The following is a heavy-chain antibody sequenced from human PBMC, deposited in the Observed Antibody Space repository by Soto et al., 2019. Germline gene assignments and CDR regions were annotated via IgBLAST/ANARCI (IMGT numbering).Heavy chain of an antibody. CDR1: GFTVSSNY. CDR3: AARRDGYERAPMDV. CDR2: IYSGGST. V-gene: IGHV3-66*01. J-gene: IGHJ6*02. D-gene: IGHD5-12*01. Sequence: EVQLVESGGGLVQPGGSLRLSCAASGFTVSSNYMSWVRQAPGKGLEWVSVIYSGGSTYYADSVKGRFTISRDNSKNTLYLQMNSLRAEDTAVYYCAARRDGYERAPMDVWGQGTTVTVSS.